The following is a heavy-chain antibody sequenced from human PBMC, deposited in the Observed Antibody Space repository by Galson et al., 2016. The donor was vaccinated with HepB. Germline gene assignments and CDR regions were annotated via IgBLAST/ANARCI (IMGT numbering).Heavy chain of an antibody. J-gene: IGHJ5*02. CDR1: GFTFSNSW. CDR2: IKPDGREK. V-gene: IGHV3-7*03. CDR3: AAEEAVGDITDGWVS. D-gene: IGHD1-26*01. Sequence: SLRLSCAASGFTFSNSWMNWVRQAPGKGLEWVANIKPDGREKYYVDSVRGRFTISRDNAKNSLYLQMDSLRADDTAVYYRAAEEAVGDITDGWVSWGQGTLVTVSS.